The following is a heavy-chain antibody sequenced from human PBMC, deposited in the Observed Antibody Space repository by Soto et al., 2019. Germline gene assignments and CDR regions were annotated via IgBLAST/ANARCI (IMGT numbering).Heavy chain of an antibody. CDR3: AREESGFNYYDSSGYYRGYFDY. D-gene: IGHD3-22*01. J-gene: IGHJ4*02. Sequence: SDTLSLTCTVPGGAISSYYWTWFRKSAGKGLEGIGRIYTSGRTNYKPSLTSPATLSVDTSTSQLPTKLGSVTAPGTAVYYCAREESGFNYYDSSGYYRGYFDYWGQGTLVTVSS. CDR1: GGAISSYY. CDR2: IYTSGRT. V-gene: IGHV4-4*07.